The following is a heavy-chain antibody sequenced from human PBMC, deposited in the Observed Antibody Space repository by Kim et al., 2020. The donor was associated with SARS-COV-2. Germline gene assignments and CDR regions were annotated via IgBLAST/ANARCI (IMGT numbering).Heavy chain of an antibody. D-gene: IGHD3-3*01. J-gene: IGHJ5*02. CDR1: GGTFSSYA. CDR2: IIPIFGTA. CDR3: AREMGLSPRITIFGVRRWFDP. V-gene: IGHV1-69*13. Sequence: SVKVSCKASGGTFSSYAISWVRQAPGQGLEWMGGIIPIFGTANYAQKFQGRVTITADESTSTAYMELSSLRSEDTAVYYCAREMGLSPRITIFGVRRWFDPWGQGTLVTVSS.